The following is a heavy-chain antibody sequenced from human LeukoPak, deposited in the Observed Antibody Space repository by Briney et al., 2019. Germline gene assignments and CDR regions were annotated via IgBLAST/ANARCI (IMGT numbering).Heavy chain of an antibody. CDR2: VSGSGGTT. CDR3: AKLLRAGRLLTISLDS. V-gene: IGHV3-23*01. CDR1: GFSFSSYY. Sequence: AGGSPRLSCAASGFSFSSYYMSWVRQAPGKGLEWVSAVSGSGGTTHYADSAKGRFTISRDNSKNTLYLQLNSLRAEDTAVYYCAKLLRAGRLLTISLDSWGQGTLVTVSS. J-gene: IGHJ4*02. D-gene: IGHD3-10*01.